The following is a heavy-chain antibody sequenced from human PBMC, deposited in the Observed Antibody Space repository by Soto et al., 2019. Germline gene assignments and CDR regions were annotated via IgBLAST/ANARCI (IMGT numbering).Heavy chain of an antibody. D-gene: IGHD6-6*01. Sequence: VASVKVSCKASGFSFTGYYIHWLRQAPGQGLEWMGLINAHSGGTEYAQKFQGRVTLTRDTSIATAYLTLTSLTSDDTALYYCAKDLTRQLAYWLDPWGQGTQVTVSS. J-gene: IGHJ5*02. V-gene: IGHV1-2*02. CDR2: INAHSGGT. CDR1: GFSFTGYY. CDR3: AKDLTRQLAYWLDP.